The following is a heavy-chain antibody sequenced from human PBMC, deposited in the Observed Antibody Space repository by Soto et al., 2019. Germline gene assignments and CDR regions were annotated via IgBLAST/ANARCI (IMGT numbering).Heavy chain of an antibody. Sequence: QVQLVQSGADVKKPGTSVKVSCKAAGYSFTNYCMYWVRQAPGQGLEWMGMINPRTGSTRYAQKFQDRLTLTRDTSTTTVYMELSTLISDDTAVYYCARDGGLLTASWHYDLWGPGTLVTVSS. V-gene: IGHV1-46*01. D-gene: IGHD2-15*01. J-gene: IGHJ2*01. CDR1: GYSFTNYC. CDR3: ARDGGLLTASWHYDL. CDR2: INPRTGST.